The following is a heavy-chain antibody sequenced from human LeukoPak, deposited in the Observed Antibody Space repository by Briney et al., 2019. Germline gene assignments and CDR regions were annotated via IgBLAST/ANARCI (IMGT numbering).Heavy chain of an antibody. Sequence: ASVKVSCKASGYTFTSYAISWVRQAPGQGLEWMGWISAYNGNTNYAQKFQGRVTMTTDTSTTTAYMELRSLRYDDTAAYYCARDGAVAGEFDYWGQGTLVTVSP. CDR1: GYTFTSYA. CDR2: ISAYNGNT. CDR3: ARDGAVAGEFDY. V-gene: IGHV1-18*04. D-gene: IGHD6-19*01. J-gene: IGHJ4*02.